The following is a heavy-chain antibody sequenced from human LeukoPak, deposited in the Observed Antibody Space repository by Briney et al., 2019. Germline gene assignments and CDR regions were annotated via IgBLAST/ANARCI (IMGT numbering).Heavy chain of an antibody. CDR1: GGSVSSYY. D-gene: IGHD2-21*02. Sequence: PSETLSLTCTVSGGSVSSYYWSWIRQTPEKGLEWVGYMSYSGRTDYGPSLKSRVTMSVDTSKNQFSLKMSYVTAADTGVYYCARGYCRDDICQVFPYWGQGTLVTVSS. J-gene: IGHJ4*02. V-gene: IGHV4-59*02. CDR2: MSYSGRT. CDR3: ARGYCRDDICQVFPY.